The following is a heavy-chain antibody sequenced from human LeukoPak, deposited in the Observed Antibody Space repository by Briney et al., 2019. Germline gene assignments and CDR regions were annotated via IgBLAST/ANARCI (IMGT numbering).Heavy chain of an antibody. V-gene: IGHV1-2*02. CDR3: ARGYDFWSGYLTG. CDR1: GGTFSSYA. J-gene: IGHJ4*02. Sequence: ASVKVSCKASGGTFSSYAISWVRQAPGQGLEWMGWINPNSGGTNYAQKFQGRVTMTRDTSISTAYMELSRLRSDDTAVYYCARGYDFWSGYLTGWGQGTLVTVSS. D-gene: IGHD3-3*01. CDR2: INPNSGGT.